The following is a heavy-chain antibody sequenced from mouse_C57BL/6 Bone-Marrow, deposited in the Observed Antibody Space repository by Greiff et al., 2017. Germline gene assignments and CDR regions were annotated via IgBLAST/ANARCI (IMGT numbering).Heavy chain of an antibody. CDR1: GFSLTSYA. CDR2: IWTGGGT. J-gene: IGHJ4*01. CDR3: ARNYKHYAMDY. Sequence: VMLVESGPGLVAPSQCLSITCTVSGFSLTSYAISWVRQPPGKGLEWLGVIWTGGGTNYNSALKSRLSISKDNTKSQVFLKMHSLQTDDTARYYCARNYKHYAMDYWGQGTSVTVSS. V-gene: IGHV2-9-1*01.